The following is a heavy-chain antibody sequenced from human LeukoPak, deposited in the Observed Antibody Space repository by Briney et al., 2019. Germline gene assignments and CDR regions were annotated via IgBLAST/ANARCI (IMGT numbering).Heavy chain of an antibody. Sequence: SETLSLTCTVSGGSISSGGYSWSWIRQHPGKGLEWIGYIYYSGSTYYNPSLKSRVTISVDTSKNQFSLKLSSVTAADTAVYYCARGPYYYDSSGYYHKYFDYWGQGTLVTVSS. CDR3: ARGPYYYDSSGYYHKYFDY. D-gene: IGHD3-22*01. V-gene: IGHV4-31*03. J-gene: IGHJ4*02. CDR1: GGSISSGGYS. CDR2: IYYSGST.